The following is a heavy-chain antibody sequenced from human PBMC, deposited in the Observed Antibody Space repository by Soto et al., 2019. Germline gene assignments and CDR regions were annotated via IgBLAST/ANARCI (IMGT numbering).Heavy chain of an antibody. CDR3: ARDLIRDLFDAFDI. J-gene: IGHJ3*02. Sequence: SVKVSCKASGGTFSSYAISWVRQAPGQGLEWMGGIIPIFGTANYAQKFQGRVTITADESTSTAYMELSSLRSEDTAVYYCARDLIRDLFDAFDIWGQGTMVTVSS. CDR1: GGTFSSYA. CDR2: IIPIFGTA. D-gene: IGHD3-10*01. V-gene: IGHV1-69*13.